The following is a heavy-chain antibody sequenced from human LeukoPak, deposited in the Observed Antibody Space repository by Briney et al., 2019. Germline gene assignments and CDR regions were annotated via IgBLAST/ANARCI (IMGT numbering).Heavy chain of an antibody. D-gene: IGHD3-9*01. V-gene: IGHV3-23*01. CDR2: IRAGADST. J-gene: IGHJ5*01. CDR3: AREAYLDYDS. CDR1: AFTFSTYA. Sequence: GGSLRLSCAASAFTFSTYAMSWVRPAPGKGPEWVSAIRAGADSTYYADSVQGRFTISRDNSKNTLYLQMGGLRAGDTAVYICAREAYLDYDSLGQGTLVNGS.